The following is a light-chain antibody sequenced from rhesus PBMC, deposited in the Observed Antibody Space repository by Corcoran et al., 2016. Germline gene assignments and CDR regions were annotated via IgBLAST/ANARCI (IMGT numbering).Light chain of an antibody. CDR3: RQRNNYPT. CDR2: DAF. J-gene: IGKJ4*01. Sequence: DIQLTQSPSSLSASVGDRVTITCRASQGISSYLAWYQQKPGKAPKLLIYDAFNLQSGVPSRLSGSGSGTECSLTISSLQPEDFAVCYCRQRNNYPTFGGGTKVELK. V-gene: IGKV1-38*01. CDR1: QGISSY.